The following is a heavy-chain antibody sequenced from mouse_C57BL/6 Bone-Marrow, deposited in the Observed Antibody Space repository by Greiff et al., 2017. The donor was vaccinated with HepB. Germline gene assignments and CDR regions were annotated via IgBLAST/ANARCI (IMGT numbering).Heavy chain of an antibody. CDR2: IRSKSNNYAT. D-gene: IGHD2-3*01. CDR3: VRQRGYSYYFDY. V-gene: IGHV10-1*01. J-gene: IGHJ2*01. CDR1: GFSFNTYA. Sequence: EVQLVESGGGLVQPKGSLKLSCAASGFSFNTYAMNWVRQAPGKGLEWVARIRSKSNNYATYYADSVKDRFTISRDDSESMLYLQMNNLKTEDTAMYYCVRQRGYSYYFDYWGQGTTLTVSS.